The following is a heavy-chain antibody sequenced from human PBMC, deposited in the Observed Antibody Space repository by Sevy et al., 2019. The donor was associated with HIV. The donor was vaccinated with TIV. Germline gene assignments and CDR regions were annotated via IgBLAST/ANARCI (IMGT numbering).Heavy chain of an antibody. V-gene: IGHV3-30*04. CDR1: GFTFSSYE. CDR3: ARDLRVDLDY. CDR2: ISFDGRKT. J-gene: IGHJ4*02. Sequence: GGSLRLSCAASGFTFSSYEFHWVRQAPGKGLEWVAVISFDGRKTDYANSVKGRFTISKDNSKNTLHLRMSRLRGDDTAVYYCARDLRVDLDYWGQGTLVTVSS.